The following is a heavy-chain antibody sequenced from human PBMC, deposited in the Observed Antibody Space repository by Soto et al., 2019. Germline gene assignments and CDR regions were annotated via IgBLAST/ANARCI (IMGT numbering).Heavy chain of an antibody. CDR3: ARRYGGTFDX. J-gene: IGHJ4*02. Sequence: SSETLSLTCTVSGGSISSYYWSWIRQPPGKGLEWIGYIYYSGSTNYNPSLKSRVTISVDTSKNQFSLKLSSVTAADTAVYYCARRYGGTFDXWGQGTLVTVSS. CDR1: GGSISSYY. CDR2: IYYSGST. V-gene: IGHV4-59*08. D-gene: IGHD2-15*01.